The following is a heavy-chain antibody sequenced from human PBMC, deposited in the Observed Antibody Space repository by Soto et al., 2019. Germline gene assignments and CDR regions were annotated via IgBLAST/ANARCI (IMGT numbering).Heavy chain of an antibody. V-gene: IGHV4-31*03. CDR2: IYYSGST. CDR1: GGSISSGGYY. D-gene: IGHD2-8*01. J-gene: IGHJ4*02. Sequence: PSETLSLTCTVSGGSISSGGYYWSWTRQHPGKGLEWIGYIYYSGSTYYNPSLKSRVTISVDTSKNQFSLKLSSVTAADTAVYYCARARIDGASVNFDYWGQGTLVTVSS. CDR3: ARARIDGASVNFDY.